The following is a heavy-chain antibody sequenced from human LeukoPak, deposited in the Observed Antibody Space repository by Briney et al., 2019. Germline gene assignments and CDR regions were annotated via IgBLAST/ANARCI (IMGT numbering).Heavy chain of an antibody. D-gene: IGHD2-2*01. Sequence: GRSLRLSCAASGFIFDDYAMHWVRQAPGKGLEWASGISWSSGSIGYADSVKGRFTISRDNAKNTLYLQMNSLRAEDTAVYYCAKWAVELVVPAAMGDAFDIWGQGTMVTVSS. CDR2: ISWSSGSI. V-gene: IGHV3-9*01. J-gene: IGHJ3*02. CDR1: GFIFDDYA. CDR3: AKWAVELVVPAAMGDAFDI.